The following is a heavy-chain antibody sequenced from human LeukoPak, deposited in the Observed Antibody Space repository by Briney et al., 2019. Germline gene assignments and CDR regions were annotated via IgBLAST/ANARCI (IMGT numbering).Heavy chain of an antibody. V-gene: IGHV4-59*08. Sequence: SSETLSLTCTVSGGPINSYYWTWIRQPPGKGLEWIGYIYYSGSGNYNPSLKSRVTMSVDPSKNQFSLNLSSVTAADTAVYYCARGLTSGWYSPDFDYWGQGTLVTVSS. CDR1: GGPINSYY. CDR2: IYYSGSG. D-gene: IGHD6-19*01. CDR3: ARGLTSGWYSPDFDY. J-gene: IGHJ4*02.